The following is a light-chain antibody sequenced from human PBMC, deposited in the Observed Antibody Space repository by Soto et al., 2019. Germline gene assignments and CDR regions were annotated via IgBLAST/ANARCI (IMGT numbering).Light chain of an antibody. J-gene: IGLJ1*01. CDR2: EVS. V-gene: IGLV2-14*01. Sequence: QSVLTQPASVSGSLGPSITISCTGTSVDVGGYNYVSWYQHHPGKAPRLLIFEVSNRPSGVSNRFSGSKSGNTASLTISGLQAEDEADYYCTSYTIKTTYVFGTGTKVTVL. CDR3: TSYTIKTTYV. CDR1: SVDVGGYNY.